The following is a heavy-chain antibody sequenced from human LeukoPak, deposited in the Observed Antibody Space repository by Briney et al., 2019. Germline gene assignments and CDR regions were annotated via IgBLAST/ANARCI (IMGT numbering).Heavy chain of an antibody. CDR3: ATYYYDSSGYLWRAFDI. D-gene: IGHD3-22*01. CDR2: INAGNGNT. J-gene: IGHJ3*02. V-gene: IGHV1-3*01. Sequence: ASVKVSCRASGYTFTSFAIHWVRQAPGQRLEWMGWINAGNGNTKYSQKFQGRVTMTEDTSTDTAYMELSSLRSEDTAVYYCATYYYDSSGYLWRAFDIWGQGTMVTVSS. CDR1: GYTFTSFA.